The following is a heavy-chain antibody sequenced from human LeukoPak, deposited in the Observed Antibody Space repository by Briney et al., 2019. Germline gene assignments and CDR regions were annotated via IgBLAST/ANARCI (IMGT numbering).Heavy chain of an antibody. Sequence: GASVKVSCKASGYTFTSYDINWVRQATGQGLEWMGWMNPNSGNTGYAQKFQGRVTMTRNTSISTAYMELSSLRSEDTAVYYCARGVSREWERWLQSFDYWGQGTLVTVSS. CDR2: MNPNSGNT. D-gene: IGHD5-24*01. CDR1: GYTFTSYD. V-gene: IGHV1-8*01. J-gene: IGHJ4*02. CDR3: ARGVSREWERWLQSFDY.